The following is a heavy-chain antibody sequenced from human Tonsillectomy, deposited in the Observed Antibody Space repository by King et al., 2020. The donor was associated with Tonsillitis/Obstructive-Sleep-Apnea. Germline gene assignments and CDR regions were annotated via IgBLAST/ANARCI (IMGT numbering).Heavy chain of an antibody. J-gene: IGHJ4*02. CDR2: ISSSSSPI. CDR3: ARLGVEGVITDY. D-gene: IGHD3-10*01. CDR1: GFTFSNYA. V-gene: IGHV3-48*02. Sequence: VQLVASGCGLVPPGGSLRVSCAASGFTFSNYAMNWVRQAPGKGLEWLSSISSSSSPIFYADSVQGRFTISRDNAKNSLYLQMNSLRDEDTAVYYCARLGVEGVITDYWGQGTLVTVS.